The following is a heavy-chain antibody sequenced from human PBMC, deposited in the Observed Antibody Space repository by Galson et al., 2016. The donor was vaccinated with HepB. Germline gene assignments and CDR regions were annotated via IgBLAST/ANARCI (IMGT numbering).Heavy chain of an antibody. CDR3: ARDLGAGIQLTYYMDV. CDR1: GFRFSDYP. J-gene: IGHJ6*03. Sequence: SLRLSCAASGFRFSDYPMHWARQAPGKGLEWVAVISFDGSNKYYADSVKGRFTISRDNSKNTLYLQMNSLRAEDTAVYYCARDLGAGIQLTYYMDVWGKGTTVTVSS. V-gene: IGHV3-30-3*01. CDR2: ISFDGSNK. D-gene: IGHD5-18*01.